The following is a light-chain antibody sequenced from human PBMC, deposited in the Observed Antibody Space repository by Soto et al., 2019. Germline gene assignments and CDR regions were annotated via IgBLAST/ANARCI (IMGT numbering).Light chain of an antibody. CDR3: QSYDSSLSGVV. J-gene: IGLJ2*01. V-gene: IGLV1-40*01. Sequence: QSVLTQAPSVSGTPGQRVTISCTGSSSNIGAGYDVHWYQQLPGAAPKLLIYVNNNRPSGVPDRFSGSKSVTSASLAITGLQAEDEADYYCQSYDSSLSGVVFGGGTKLTVL. CDR1: SSNIGAGYD. CDR2: VNN.